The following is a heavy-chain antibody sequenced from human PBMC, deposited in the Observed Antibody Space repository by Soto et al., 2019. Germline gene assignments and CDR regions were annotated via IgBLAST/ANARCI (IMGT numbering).Heavy chain of an antibody. CDR1: GFTFDMYW. Sequence: EVQLVESGGGWVQPGGSLRLSCVASGFTFDMYWMSWVRQAPGKGLEWVANIHQDGPEMNYVDSVRGRFIISRDNAEHSLYLEMNSLRVEDTAVYYCARGDYYDDSGYYYTYHYYGLDVWGQGTTVTVSS. CDR2: IHQDGPEM. V-gene: IGHV3-7*04. CDR3: ARGDYYDDSGYYYTYHYYGLDV. D-gene: IGHD3-22*01. J-gene: IGHJ6*02.